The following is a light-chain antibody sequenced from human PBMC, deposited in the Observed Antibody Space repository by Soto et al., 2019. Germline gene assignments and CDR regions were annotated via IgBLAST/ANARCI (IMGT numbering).Light chain of an antibody. Sequence: QSALTQPASVSGSPGQSITISCTGSSNDIGAYKYVSWYQQYPGKAPKLIIFEVSNRPSGVSNRFSASKSGTSASLAISGLQSEDEADYYCAAWDDRLNGPVVFGGGTQLTVL. J-gene: IGLJ2*01. CDR3: AAWDDRLNGPVV. CDR2: EVS. CDR1: SNDIGAYKY. V-gene: IGLV2-14*01.